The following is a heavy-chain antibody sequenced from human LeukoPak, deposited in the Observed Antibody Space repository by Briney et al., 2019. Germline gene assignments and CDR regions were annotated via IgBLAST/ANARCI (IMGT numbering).Heavy chain of an antibody. CDR3: ARVPRSYYYYYYMDV. Sequence: SETLSLTCNVSGGSISGYHWSWIRQPPGKGLEWLGYTYYSGSSNYNPSLKSRVTISADTSKNQFSLKLSSVTAADTAVYYCARVPRSYYYYYYMDVWGKGTTVTVSS. J-gene: IGHJ6*03. CDR1: GGSISGYH. V-gene: IGHV4-59*01. CDR2: TYYSGSS.